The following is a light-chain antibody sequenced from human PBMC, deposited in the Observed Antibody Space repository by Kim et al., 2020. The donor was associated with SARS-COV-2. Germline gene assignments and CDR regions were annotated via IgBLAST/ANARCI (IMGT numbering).Light chain of an antibody. CDR2: RNN. CDR3: AAWDDSLSGPGV. J-gene: IGLJ3*02. V-gene: IGLV1-47*01. CDR1: SSNIVSNY. Sequence: QRVTISCSGSSSNIVSNYVYWYQQLPGTAPKLLIYRNNQRPSGVPDRFSGSKSGTSASLAISGLRSEDEADYYCAAWDDSLSGPGVFGGGTQLTVL.